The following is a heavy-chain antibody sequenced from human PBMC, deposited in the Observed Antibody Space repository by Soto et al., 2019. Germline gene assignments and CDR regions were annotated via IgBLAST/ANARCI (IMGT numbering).Heavy chain of an antibody. Sequence: EVQLVESGGGLIQPGESLRLSCAASAFTVSNNYMNWVRQAPGKGLEWVSMIYSGGSTYYADSVKGRFTISRDNSKNTLYLQMNSLRAEDTAVYYCAGGDGWFLTYWGQGTLVTVSS. CDR2: IYSGGST. J-gene: IGHJ4*02. CDR1: AFTVSNNY. CDR3: AGGDGWFLTY. D-gene: IGHD6-19*01. V-gene: IGHV3-53*01.